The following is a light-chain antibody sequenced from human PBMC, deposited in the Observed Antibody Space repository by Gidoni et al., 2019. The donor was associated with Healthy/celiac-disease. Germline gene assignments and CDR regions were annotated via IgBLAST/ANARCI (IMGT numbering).Light chain of an antibody. J-gene: IGKJ4*01. CDR1: QSLVHSYGNTY. CDR2: KVS. V-gene: IGKV2-30*02. Sequence: DDVMTQSPPSLLVTLGQPAAISCRSGQSLVHSYGNTYRNWFQQRPGQSPRRLIYKVSNRDSGVPDRFSGSGSGTDFALKISRVEAEDVGVYYCMRGPRWRPRLTFGGGTKVEIK. CDR3: MRGPRWRPRLT.